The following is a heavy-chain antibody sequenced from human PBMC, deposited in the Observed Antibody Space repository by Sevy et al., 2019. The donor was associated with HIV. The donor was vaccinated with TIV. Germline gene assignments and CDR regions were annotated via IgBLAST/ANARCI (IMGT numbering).Heavy chain of an antibody. J-gene: IGHJ6*02. D-gene: IGHD2-15*01. Sequence: GGSLRLSCAAPGFTFSTYAMIWVRQAPGKGLEWVSAISGSGGSTYYADSVKGRFTISRDKSKNTVYLQMNSLRAEDTAVYYCAKGDRTFYGMDVWGQGTTVTVSS. CDR2: ISGSGGST. V-gene: IGHV3-23*01. CDR3: AKGDRTFYGMDV. CDR1: GFTFSTYA.